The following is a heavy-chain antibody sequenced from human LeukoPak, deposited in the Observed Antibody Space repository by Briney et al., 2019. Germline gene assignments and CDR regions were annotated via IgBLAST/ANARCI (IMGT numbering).Heavy chain of an antibody. D-gene: IGHD2-15*01. Sequence: GGSLRLSCAASGFTFSSYGMHWVRQPPGKGLEWVAVVSYDGSNKYYADSVKGRFTISRDNSKNTLYLQMNSLRAEDTAVYYCARDTKLTSYSYYYGMDVWGHGTTVTVSS. V-gene: IGHV3-30*03. CDR2: VSYDGSNK. J-gene: IGHJ6*02. CDR1: GFTFSSYG. CDR3: ARDTKLTSYSYYYGMDV.